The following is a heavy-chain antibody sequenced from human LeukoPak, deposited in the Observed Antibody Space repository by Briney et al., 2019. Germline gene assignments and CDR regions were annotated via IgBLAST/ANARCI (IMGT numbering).Heavy chain of an antibody. J-gene: IGHJ6*04. Sequence: GGSLRLSCVASGFTFNDYEMNWVRQAPGTGLEWVSHISSSGSIIRYTDSVKGRFTISRDNAKNSLYLQMNSLRSDDTAVYYCARDEIKYQLLPYGMDVWGKGTTVTVSS. V-gene: IGHV3-48*03. CDR2: ISSSGSII. D-gene: IGHD2-2*01. CDR3: ARDEIKYQLLPYGMDV. CDR1: GFTFNDYE.